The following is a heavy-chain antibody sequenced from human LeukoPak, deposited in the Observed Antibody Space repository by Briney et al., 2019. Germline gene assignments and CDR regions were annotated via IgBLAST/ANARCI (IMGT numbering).Heavy chain of an antibody. CDR2: IYYSGST. D-gene: IGHD3-22*01. Sequence: SETLSLTCTVSGGSISSISHYWGWIRQSPGKGLEWIACIYYSGSTYYNPSLKSRVTISVDTSENQFSLKLSSVTAADTAVYYCARQFDRSGYLNWFDPWGQGNLVTVSS. CDR1: GGSISSISHY. CDR3: ARQFDRSGYLNWFDP. V-gene: IGHV4-39*01. J-gene: IGHJ5*02.